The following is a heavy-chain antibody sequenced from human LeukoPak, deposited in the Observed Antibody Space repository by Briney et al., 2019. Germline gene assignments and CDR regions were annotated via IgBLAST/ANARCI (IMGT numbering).Heavy chain of an antibody. CDR2: IRSDGSTK. J-gene: IGHJ4*02. CDR3: AKDIRAYSGYDSIIGDY. V-gene: IGHV3-30*02. CDR1: GFTFSTYG. D-gene: IGHD5-12*01. Sequence: GGSLRLSCAASGFTFSTYGMHWVRQAPGKGLEWVAFIRSDGSTKYFADSVKGRFTISRDNSKNSLYLQMNSLRAEDTALYYCAKDIRAYSGYDSIIGDYWGQGTLVTVSS.